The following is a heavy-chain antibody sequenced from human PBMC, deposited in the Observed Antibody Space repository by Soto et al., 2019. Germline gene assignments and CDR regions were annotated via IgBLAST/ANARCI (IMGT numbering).Heavy chain of an antibody. Sequence: SETLSLTCAVSGGSFTSNNWWTWVRQPPGQGLEWIGEIYRTGSTNYNPSLKSRVTISLDKSENQFSLKVTPLTAADTAVYYCASRDPGTSVDYWGQGTLVTVSS. V-gene: IGHV4-4*02. CDR1: GGSFTSNNW. D-gene: IGHD1-7*01. CDR2: IYRTGST. CDR3: ASRDPGTSVDY. J-gene: IGHJ4*02.